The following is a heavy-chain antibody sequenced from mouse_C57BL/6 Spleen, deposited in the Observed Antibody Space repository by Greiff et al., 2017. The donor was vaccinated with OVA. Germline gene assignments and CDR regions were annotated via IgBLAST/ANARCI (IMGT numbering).Heavy chain of an antibody. D-gene: IGHD1-1*01. J-gene: IGHJ2*01. Sequence: VQRVESGAELAKPGASVKLSCKASGYTFTSYWMHWVKQRPGQGLEWIGYINPSRGYTKYNQKFKDKATLTADKSSSTAYMPLSSLTYEDSAVYYWAREILRRMGFDYWGQGTTLTVSS. CDR1: GYTFTSYW. V-gene: IGHV1-7*01. CDR2: INPSRGYT. CDR3: AREILRRMGFDY.